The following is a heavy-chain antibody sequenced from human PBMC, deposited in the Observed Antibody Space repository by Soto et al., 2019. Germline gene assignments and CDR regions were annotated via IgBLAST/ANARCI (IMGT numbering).Heavy chain of an antibody. J-gene: IGHJ4*02. CDR1: GFTFTSSS. V-gene: IGHV1-58*01. D-gene: IGHD3-9*01. CDR2: IVVGSGNT. CDR3: AAVTTPDVLRSFDWLFHLDY. Sequence: ASVKVSCEASGFTFTSSSVHWVRQARGQRPQLIGWIVVGSGNTNYAQKVKERVTITRDMSTSKAYMELSSLRSEDTAVHYCAAVTTPDVLRSFDWLFHLDYWGQGTLVTVYS.